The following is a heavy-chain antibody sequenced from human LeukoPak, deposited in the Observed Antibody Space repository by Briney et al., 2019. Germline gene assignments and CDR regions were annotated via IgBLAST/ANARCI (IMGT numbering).Heavy chain of an antibody. CDR1: GYTFTSYA. CDR2: ISAGNGNT. CDR3: ARDSGSGSNDY. J-gene: IGHJ4*02. D-gene: IGHD1-26*01. V-gene: IGHV1-3*01. Sequence: GASVKVSCKASGYTFTSYAIHWVRQAPGQRLELIGWISAGNGNTKYSQNFQGRVTFISNTSATTAFMELSSLRSEDAAVYYCARDSGSGSNDYWGQGTLVTVSS.